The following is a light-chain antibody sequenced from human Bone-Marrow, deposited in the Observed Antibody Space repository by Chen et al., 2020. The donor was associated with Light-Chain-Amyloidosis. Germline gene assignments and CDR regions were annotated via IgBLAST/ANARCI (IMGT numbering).Light chain of an antibody. J-gene: IGLJ2*01. V-gene: IGLV3-25*03. CDR2: RDT. CDR1: DLPTKY. Sequence: HELTQPPSVSASPGPTARVTRPGDDLPTKYAYWYQQKPGQAPVLVIHRDTERPSGISERFSGSSSGTTATLTISGVQAEDEADYHCQSADSSGTYEVIFGGGTKLTVL. CDR3: QSADSSGTYEVI.